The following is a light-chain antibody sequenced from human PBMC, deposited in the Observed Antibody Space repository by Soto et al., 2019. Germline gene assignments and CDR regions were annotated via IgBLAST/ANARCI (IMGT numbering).Light chain of an antibody. CDR2: DAS. V-gene: IGKV1-5*01. CDR1: QSVSGW. J-gene: IGKJ5*01. CDR3: QQYDTVFT. Sequence: DLQLSHSPSTLSASVGYPVTVTCRASQSVSGWLAWYQQQPGEAPKLLIYDASALPRGVPSRFSGSGSGTDFTFTISSLQAEEIATYVCQQYDTVFTGGNVTRLEI.